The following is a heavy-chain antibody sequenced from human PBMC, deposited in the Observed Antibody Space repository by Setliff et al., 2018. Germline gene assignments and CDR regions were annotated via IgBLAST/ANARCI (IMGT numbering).Heavy chain of an antibody. CDR1: GFNLSGYG. D-gene: IGHD5-18*01. CDR3: ARDNWVDSVMVTEKGEY. Sequence: GGSLRLSCAASGFNLSGYGMHWVRQAPGKGLEWVAIISHEGSTKYYADSVKGRVYISRDDAKGTVYLQMNRLRAEDTAVYYCARDNWVDSVMVTEKGEYWGQGTLVTVSS. J-gene: IGHJ4*02. V-gene: IGHV3-30*03. CDR2: ISHEGSTK.